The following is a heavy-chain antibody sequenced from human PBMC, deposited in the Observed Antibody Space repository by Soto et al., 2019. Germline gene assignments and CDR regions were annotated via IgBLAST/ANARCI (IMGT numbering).Heavy chain of an antibody. CDR1: GGSISSGGYP. CDR3: ARVGDYCSGGSCYKVFDY. J-gene: IGHJ4*02. V-gene: IGHV4-30-2*01. D-gene: IGHD2-15*01. Sequence: SETLSLTFAVSGGSISSGGYPWSWIRQPPGKGLEWIGYIYHSGSTYYNPSLKSRVTISVDRSKNQFSLKLSSVTAADTAVYYCARVGDYCSGGSCYKVFDYWARGTLVTVSS. CDR2: IYHSGST.